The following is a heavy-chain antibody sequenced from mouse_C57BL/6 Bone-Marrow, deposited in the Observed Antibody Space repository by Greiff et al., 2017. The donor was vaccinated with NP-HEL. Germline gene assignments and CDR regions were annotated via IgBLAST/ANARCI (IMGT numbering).Heavy chain of an antibody. D-gene: IGHD1-1*01. CDR3: ERGGYYGSFWYFDV. CDR1: GYTFTSYG. J-gene: IGHJ1*03. CDR2: IYPRSGNT. V-gene: IGHV1-81*01. Sequence: VQLQESGAELARPGASVKLSCKASGYTFTSYGISWVKQRTGQGLEWIGEIYPRSGNTYYNEKFKGKATLTADKSSSTAYMELRILTSEDSAVYFCERGGYYGSFWYFDVWGTGTTVTVSS.